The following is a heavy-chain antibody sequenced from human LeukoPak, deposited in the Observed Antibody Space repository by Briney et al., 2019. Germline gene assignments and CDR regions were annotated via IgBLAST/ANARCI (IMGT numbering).Heavy chain of an antibody. CDR3: ARHSRSAYTGYENAFDI. CDR1: GGSISSNSYY. CDR2: IYNSANT. J-gene: IGHJ3*02. Sequence: TSETLSLTCTVSGGSISSNSYYWGWIRQPPGKGLEWIGNIYNSANTHYNPSLKTRITMSVDTSKNQFSLKLNSVTAADTGIYYCARHSRSAYTGYENAFDIWGQGTMVTVSS. D-gene: IGHD5-12*01. V-gene: IGHV4-39*01.